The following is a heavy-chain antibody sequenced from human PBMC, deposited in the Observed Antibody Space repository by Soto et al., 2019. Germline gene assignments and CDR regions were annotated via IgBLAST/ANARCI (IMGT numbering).Heavy chain of an antibody. CDR3: VRDSHGDY. CDR2: IDHDGPT. Sequence: EVQLVESGGGLVQPGGSLRLSCAGSGFTFSNYWMHWVRQAPGKGLEWVSRIDHDGPTDYADSVRGRFTISRDNAENTLYLQMNSLRPEATAVYYCVRDSHGDYWGQGTLVNVSS. J-gene: IGHJ4*02. V-gene: IGHV3-74*01. CDR1: GFTFSNYW.